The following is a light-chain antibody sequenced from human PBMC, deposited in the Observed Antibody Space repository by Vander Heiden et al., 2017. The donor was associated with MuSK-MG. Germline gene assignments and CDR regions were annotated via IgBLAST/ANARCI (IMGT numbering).Light chain of an antibody. Sequence: QSAMPQPPSASVSPGEAVTISCTGTSSDVGADNYVSWYQQHPGQATKLMIDEVPKRPSGVPPRFSGSKSGNPASLTVSGLQAEDEADFYCSSYAGSNNFVFGTGTEVTVL. CDR3: SSYAGSNNFV. J-gene: IGLJ1*01. V-gene: IGLV2-8*01. CDR2: EVP. CDR1: SSDVGADNY.